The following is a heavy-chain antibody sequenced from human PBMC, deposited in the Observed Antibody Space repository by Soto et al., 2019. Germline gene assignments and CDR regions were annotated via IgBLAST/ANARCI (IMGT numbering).Heavy chain of an antibody. D-gene: IGHD6-6*01. CDR2: IYYSGST. Sequence: PSETLSITCTFCGGSISSSNYYWGWIRQPPGKELERIGSIYYSGSTYYNPSLTSRVTVSVDTSKNQFSLKLSSVTAADTAVFYCARRGYRSSHFDFWGQRTLVTVSS. CDR1: GGSISSSNYY. J-gene: IGHJ4*02. CDR3: ARRGYRSSHFDF. V-gene: IGHV4-39*01.